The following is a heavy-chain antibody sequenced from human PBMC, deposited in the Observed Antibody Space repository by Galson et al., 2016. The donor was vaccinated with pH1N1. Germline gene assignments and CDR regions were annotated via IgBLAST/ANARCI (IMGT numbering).Heavy chain of an antibody. CDR2: ITSGSTYT. CDR1: GFNFSDYY. Sequence: SLRLSCAAAGFNFSDYYMTWIRQAPGKGLEWVSYITSGSTYTSYADSVKGRFTVPRDNAQNSLYPQMNSLRAEDTAVYYCAGYGDRTNYYYGMDVWGQGTAVTGSS. D-gene: IGHD4-17*01. CDR3: AGYGDRTNYYYGMDV. V-gene: IGHV3-11*03. J-gene: IGHJ6*02.